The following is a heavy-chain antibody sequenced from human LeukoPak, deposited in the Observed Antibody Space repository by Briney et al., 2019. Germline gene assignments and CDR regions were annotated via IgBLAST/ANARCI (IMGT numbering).Heavy chain of an antibody. CDR3: AGVAVAGDFDY. J-gene: IGHJ4*02. CDR2: ISYDGSNK. CDR1: GFTFSSYG. V-gene: IGHV3-30*03. Sequence: LSGGSLRLSCAASGFTFSSYGMHWVRQAPGKGLEWVAVISYDGSNKYYADSVKGRFTISRDNSKNTLYLQMNSLRAEDTAVYYCAGVAVAGDFDYWGQGTLVTVSS. D-gene: IGHD6-19*01.